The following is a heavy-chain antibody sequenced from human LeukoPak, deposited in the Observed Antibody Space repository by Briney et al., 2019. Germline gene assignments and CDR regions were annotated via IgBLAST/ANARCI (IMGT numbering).Heavy chain of an antibody. Sequence: ASVKVSCKASGYTFTGYYMHWVRQAPGQGLEWMGWINPNSGGTNYAQKFQGRVTMTRDTSISTAYMELSRLRSDDTAVYYCATLGDPCYDILTGYSNFDYWGQGTLVTVSS. V-gene: IGHV1-2*02. CDR3: ATLGDPCYDILTGYSNFDY. J-gene: IGHJ4*02. CDR2: INPNSGGT. CDR1: GYTFTGYY. D-gene: IGHD3-9*01.